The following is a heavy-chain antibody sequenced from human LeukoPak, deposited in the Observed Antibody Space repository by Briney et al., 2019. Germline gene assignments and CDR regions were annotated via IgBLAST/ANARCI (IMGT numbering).Heavy chain of an antibody. CDR3: AREWYSSSFVDY. V-gene: IGHV3-74*01. CDR1: GFTFSTYW. J-gene: IGHJ4*02. Sequence: GGSLRLSCAASGFTFSTYWMHWVRQAPGKGLVWVSRINSDGSRTSYADSVKGRFTISRDNAKNTLYLQMNSLRAEDTAVYYCAREWYSSSFVDYWGQGTLVTVSS. D-gene: IGHD6-13*01. CDR2: INSDGSRT.